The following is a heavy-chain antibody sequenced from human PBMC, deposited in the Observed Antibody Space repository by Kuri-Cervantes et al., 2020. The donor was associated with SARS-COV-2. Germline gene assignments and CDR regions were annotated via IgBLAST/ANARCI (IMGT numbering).Heavy chain of an antibody. CDR2: IIPILGTA. V-gene: IGHV1-69*13. Sequence: SVKVSCKASGGTFSSYAISWVRQAPGQGLEWMGGIIPILGTANYAQKFQGRVTITADESTSTAYMELSSLRSEDTAVYYCARGHYDYVWGSYRDDYWGQGTLVTVSS. D-gene: IGHD3-16*02. CDR1: GGTFSSYA. CDR3: ARGHYDYVWGSYRDDY. J-gene: IGHJ4*02.